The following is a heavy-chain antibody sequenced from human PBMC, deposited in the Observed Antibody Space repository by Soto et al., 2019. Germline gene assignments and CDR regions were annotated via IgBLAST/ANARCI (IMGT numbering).Heavy chain of an antibody. J-gene: IGHJ4*01. CDR1: GFTFSNAW. CDR3: TPASYSTIILVRFDY. CDR2: IKSKTDGGRR. V-gene: IGHV3-15*07. Sequence: EVQLVESGGGLVKPGGSLRLSCAASGFTFSNAWINWVRQAAGKGLEWVGRIKSKTDGGRRDYAGPVKGRFAISRDDSNNMVYLQMNRLKIDDTAVYYCTPASYSTIILVRFDYWGHGTLVTVSS. D-gene: IGHD3-22*01.